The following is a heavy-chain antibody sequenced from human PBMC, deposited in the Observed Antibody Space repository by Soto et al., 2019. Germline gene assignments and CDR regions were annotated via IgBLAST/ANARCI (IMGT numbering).Heavy chain of an antibody. V-gene: IGHV3-23*01. Sequence: EVQLLESGGGLVQPGGSLRLSCAASGFSFSTYAMTWVRQAPGKGLEWVSTITPSGGNTYYADSEKVRFTITRDNSENTLFLHMNSLRAEDTAVYYCAGRYCPNGVCYTNFYYYMDIWGEGTSVTVSS. J-gene: IGHJ6*03. D-gene: IGHD2-8*01. CDR2: ITPSGGNT. CDR1: GFSFSTYA. CDR3: AGRYCPNGVCYTNFYYYMDI.